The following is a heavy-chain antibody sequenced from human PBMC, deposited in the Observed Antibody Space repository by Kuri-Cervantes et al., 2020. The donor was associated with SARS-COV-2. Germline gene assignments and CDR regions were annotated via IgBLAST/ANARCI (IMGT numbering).Heavy chain of an antibody. CDR3: ATDKPSYGGNGYLQL. CDR1: GGSIRSGAYY. Sequence: LRLSCSVSGGSIRSGAYYCHWIRHRPGKGLEWIGNIYYNGVTYYNPSLKSRVTTSVDTSKNQFSLKLSSMTAADTAVYYCATDKPSYGGNGYLQLWGQGTLVTVSS. D-gene: IGHD4-23*01. J-gene: IGHJ1*01. CDR2: IYYNGVT. V-gene: IGHV4-31*03.